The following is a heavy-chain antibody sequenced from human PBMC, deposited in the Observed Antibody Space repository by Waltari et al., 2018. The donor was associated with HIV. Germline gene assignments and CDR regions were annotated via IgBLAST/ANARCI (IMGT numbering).Heavy chain of an antibody. D-gene: IGHD4-17*01. CDR1: GGSSSGYY. CDR3: ARNGDGDAFDI. J-gene: IGHJ3*02. V-gene: IGHV4-34*01. CDR2: INHSGST. Sequence: QVQLQQWGAGLLKPSETLSLTCAVYGGSSSGYYWSWIRQPPGKGLEWIGEINHSGSTNYNPSLKSRVTISVDTSKNQFSLKLSSVTAADTAVYYCARNGDGDAFDIWGQGTMVTVSS.